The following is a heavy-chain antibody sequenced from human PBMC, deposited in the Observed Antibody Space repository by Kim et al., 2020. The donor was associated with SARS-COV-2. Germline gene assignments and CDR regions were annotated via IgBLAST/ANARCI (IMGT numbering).Heavy chain of an antibody. CDR3: AKMVIMDGYNYFYYYAM. CDR1: GFTFDTYA. V-gene: IGHV3-23*01. J-gene: IGHJ6*01. D-gene: IGHD2-21*01. CDR2: ISGGAVNK. Sequence: GGSRRLSCVASGFTFDTYAMSWVRQAPGKGLEWVSVISGGAVNKFYADSVRGRFTISRDNSNNMLYLQMNSLRDEDTALYYCAKMVIMDGYNYFYYYAM.